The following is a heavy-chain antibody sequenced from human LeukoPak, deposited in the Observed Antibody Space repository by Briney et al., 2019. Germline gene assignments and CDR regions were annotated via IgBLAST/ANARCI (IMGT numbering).Heavy chain of an antibody. CDR2: IYHSGST. CDR1: GGSISSYY. D-gene: IGHD5-24*01. CDR3: ARDFSLQLFDY. Sequence: SETLSLTCTVSGGSISSYYWSWIRQPPGKGLEWIGEIYHSGSTNYNPSLKSRVTISVDKSKNQFSLKLSSVTAADTAVYYCARDFSLQLFDYWGQGTLVTVFS. J-gene: IGHJ4*02. V-gene: IGHV4-59*12.